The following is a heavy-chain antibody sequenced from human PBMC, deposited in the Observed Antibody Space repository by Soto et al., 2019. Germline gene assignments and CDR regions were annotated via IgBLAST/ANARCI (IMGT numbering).Heavy chain of an antibody. CDR1: GFTFSSYG. V-gene: IGHV3-30*18. D-gene: IGHD5-12*01. J-gene: IGHJ4*02. CDR3: AKGWLLGY. CDR2: ISYDGSNK. Sequence: GGSLRLSCAASGFTFSSYGMHWVRQAPGKGLEWVAVISYDGSNKYYADSVKGRFTISRDKSKNTLYLQMNSLRAEDTAVYYCAKGWLLGYWGQGTLVTVSS.